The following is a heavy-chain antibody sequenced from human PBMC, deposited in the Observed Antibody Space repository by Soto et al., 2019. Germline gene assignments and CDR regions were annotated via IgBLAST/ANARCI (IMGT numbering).Heavy chain of an antibody. D-gene: IGHD3-3*01. V-gene: IGHV4-30-2*03. Sequence: GKGLEWIGYIYYSGSTYYNPSLKSRVTISVDTSKNQFSLKLSSVTAADTAVYYCARQGLCFGGYGYHRDLHPFPTRRSADL. CDR2: IYYSGST. J-gene: IGHJ2*01. CDR3: ARQGLCFGGYGYHRDLHPFPTRRSADL.